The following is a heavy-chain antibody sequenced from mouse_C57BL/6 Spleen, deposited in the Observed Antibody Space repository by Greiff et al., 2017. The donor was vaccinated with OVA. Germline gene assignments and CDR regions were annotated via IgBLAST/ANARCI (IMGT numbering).Heavy chain of an antibody. CDR1: GFTFSDYG. J-gene: IGHJ4*01. Sequence: EVHLVESGGGLVKPGGSLKLSCAASGFTFSDYGMHWVRQAPEKGLEWVAYISRGSSTIYYADTVKGRFTISRDNAKNTLFLQMTSLRSEDTALYYCARENYYAMDYWGQGTSVTVST. CDR3: ARENYYAMDY. V-gene: IGHV5-17*01. CDR2: ISRGSSTI.